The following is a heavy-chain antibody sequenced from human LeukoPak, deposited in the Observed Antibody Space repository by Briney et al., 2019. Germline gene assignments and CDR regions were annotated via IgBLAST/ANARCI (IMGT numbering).Heavy chain of an antibody. Sequence: GGSLRLSCAASGFTFSSYSMNWVRQAPGKGLEWVSSISTSSSYIYYADSVKGRFTISRDNAKSSLYLQMNSLRAEDTAVYYCATYSSSNGREFQYWGQGTLVTVSS. D-gene: IGHD2-2*01. CDR2: ISTSSSYI. V-gene: IGHV3-21*01. J-gene: IGHJ1*01. CDR3: ATYSSSNGREFQY. CDR1: GFTFSSYS.